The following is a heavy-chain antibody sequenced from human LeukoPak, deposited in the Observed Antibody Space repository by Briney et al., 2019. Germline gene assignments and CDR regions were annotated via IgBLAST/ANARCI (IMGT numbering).Heavy chain of an antibody. CDR2: ISGSGGST. Sequence: GGSLRLSCAASGFTFSSYAMSWVRQAPGKGLEWVSAISGSGGSTYYADSVKGRFTISRDNSKNTLYLQMNSLRAEDTAVYYWAKDSQSVDTARVFDNWGQETLVTVSS. CDR1: GFTFSSYA. D-gene: IGHD5-18*01. CDR3: AKDSQSVDTARVFDN. J-gene: IGHJ4*02. V-gene: IGHV3-23*01.